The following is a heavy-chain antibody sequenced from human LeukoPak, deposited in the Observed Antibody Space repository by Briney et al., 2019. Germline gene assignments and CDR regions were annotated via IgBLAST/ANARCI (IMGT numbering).Heavy chain of an antibody. CDR1: GYSFTSYW. Sequence: GESLEISCKGSGYSFTSYWIGGVRRLPGKGLEWMGIIYPGDSDTKYSPSFQGQVTISADKSISTAYLRWSSLKASDTAMYYCARLSTPFYSKLYEYFDYWGQGTLVTVSS. J-gene: IGHJ4*02. CDR2: IYPGDSDT. CDR3: ARLSTPFYSKLYEYFDY. D-gene: IGHD4-11*01. V-gene: IGHV5-51*01.